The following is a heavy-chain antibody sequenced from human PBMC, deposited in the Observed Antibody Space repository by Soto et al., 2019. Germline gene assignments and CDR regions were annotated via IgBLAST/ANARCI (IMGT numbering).Heavy chain of an antibody. J-gene: IGHJ4*02. D-gene: IGHD5-12*01. CDR3: AGGIGGYRPAVAVDY. CDR1: GYTFTSYG. Sequence: QVQLVQSGAEVKKPGASVKVSCKASGYTFTSYGISWVRQAPGQGLEWMGWISAYNGNTNYAQKLQGRVTMTTDTPTSTAKRELRSLRSEDTAVYYCAGGIGGYRPAVAVDYWGQGTLVTVSS. CDR2: ISAYNGNT. V-gene: IGHV1-18*01.